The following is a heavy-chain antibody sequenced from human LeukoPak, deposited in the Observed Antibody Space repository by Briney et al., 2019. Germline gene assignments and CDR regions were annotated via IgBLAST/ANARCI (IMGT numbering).Heavy chain of an antibody. CDR2: IYYSGST. V-gene: IGHV4-59*08. J-gene: IGHJ5*02. CDR3: ARRSHGGSYYNWFDP. D-gene: IGHD1-26*01. CDR1: GGSISSYY. Sequence: SETLSLTCTVSGGSISSYYWSWMRQPPGKGLEWIGYIYYSGSTNYNPSLKSRVTISVDTSKNQFSLKLSSVTAADTAVYYCARRSHGGSYYNWFDPWGQGTLVTVSS.